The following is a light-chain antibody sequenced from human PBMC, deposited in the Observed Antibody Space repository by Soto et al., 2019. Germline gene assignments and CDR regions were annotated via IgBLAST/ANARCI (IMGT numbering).Light chain of an antibody. Sequence: EIVLIQSPATLSLSPGERATLSCRASQSVSSNLAWYQQNPGQAPRLLIFDASKRATGIPVRFSGSGSGTDFTLTNSSLEPEDFTVYYCQQHSDWPLTFGEGTRVEIK. CDR3: QQHSDWPLT. J-gene: IGKJ4*01. V-gene: IGKV3-11*01. CDR1: QSVSSN. CDR2: DAS.